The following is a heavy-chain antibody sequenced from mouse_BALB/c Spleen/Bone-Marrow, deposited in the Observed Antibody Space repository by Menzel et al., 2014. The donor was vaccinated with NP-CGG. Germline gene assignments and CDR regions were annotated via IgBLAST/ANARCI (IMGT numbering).Heavy chain of an antibody. CDR3: ARGRITVVSDY. CDR1: GYTFTNYW. V-gene: IGHV1-69*02. Sequence: QVQLQQSGAEVVKPGASVKVSCKASGYTFTNYWMQWVKQRPGQGLEWIGEIEPSDSYTNYNQDFKGKATLTVDKSSSTAYMQLSSLTSEDSAVYYCARGRITVVSDYWGQGTSLTVSS. J-gene: IGHJ2*02. D-gene: IGHD1-1*01. CDR2: IEPSDSYT.